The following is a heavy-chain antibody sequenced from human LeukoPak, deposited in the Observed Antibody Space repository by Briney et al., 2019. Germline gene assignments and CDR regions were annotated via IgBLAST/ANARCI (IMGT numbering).Heavy chain of an antibody. V-gene: IGHV1-69*06. CDR3: ASGTGSGWYSWFDP. J-gene: IGHJ5*02. CDR1: GGTFSSYA. D-gene: IGHD6-19*01. CDR2: IIPIFGTA. Sequence: SVKVSCKASGGTFSSYAISWVRQAPGQGLEWMGGIIPIFGTANYAQKFQGRVTITADKSTSTAYMELSSLRSEDTAVYYCASGTGSGWYSWFDPWGQGTLVTVSS.